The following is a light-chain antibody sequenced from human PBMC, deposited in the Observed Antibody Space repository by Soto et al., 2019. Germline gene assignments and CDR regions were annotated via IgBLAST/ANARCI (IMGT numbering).Light chain of an antibody. CDR3: QKCDYLPI. V-gene: IGKV1-33*01. J-gene: IGKJ3*01. CDR2: DAS. CDR1: HDITSY. Sequence: DIQMTQSPSALSASVGDRVTITCQARHDITSYLNWYQHKPGKAPKLLIYDASILEAGVPSRFSGSGSGTDITVTISSLQPEDVATYYCQKCDYLPIFGPGTTVDFK.